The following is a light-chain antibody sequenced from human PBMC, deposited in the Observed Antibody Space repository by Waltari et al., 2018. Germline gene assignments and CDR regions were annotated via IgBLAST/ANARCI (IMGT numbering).Light chain of an antibody. V-gene: IGLV3-21*03. CDR2: DDR. CDR3: QVWDTSSNVGV. CDR1: NIETKT. Sequence: SYVLTQPPSVSVAPGKTAQITCGGNNIETKTVHWYQQKPGQALVLVMFDDRDRPSGIPERFSGSNSGDTATLTISGVEAGDEADYYCQVWDTSSNVGVFGSGTQVTVL. J-gene: IGLJ1*01.